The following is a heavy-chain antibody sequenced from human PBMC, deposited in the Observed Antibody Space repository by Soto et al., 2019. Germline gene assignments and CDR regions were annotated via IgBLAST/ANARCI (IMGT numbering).Heavy chain of an antibody. Sequence: PGESLKISCKGSGYSFTSYWIGWVRQMPGKGLEWMGIIYPGDSDTRYSPSFQGQVTISADKSISTAYLQWSSLKASDTAMYYCARQYGSGSYPXYYYMDVWGKGTTVTVSS. CDR1: GYSFTSYW. V-gene: IGHV5-51*01. D-gene: IGHD3-10*01. J-gene: IGHJ6*03. CDR2: IYPGDSDT. CDR3: ARQYGSGSYPXYYYMDV.